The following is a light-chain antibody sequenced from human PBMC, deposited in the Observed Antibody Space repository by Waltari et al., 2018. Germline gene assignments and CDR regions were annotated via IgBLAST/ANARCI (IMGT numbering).Light chain of an antibody. J-gene: IGKJ4*02. CDR1: QRITRW. CDR3: QHYDSYSAT. CDR2: KAS. Sequence: DIQMTQSPSTLSASVGDRVTITCRASQRITRWLAWYQQKPGKAPKLLIYKASILESGVPSRFSGGGSGTEFTLTISSLQPDDFATYYCQHYDSYSATFGRGTKVEIK. V-gene: IGKV1-5*03.